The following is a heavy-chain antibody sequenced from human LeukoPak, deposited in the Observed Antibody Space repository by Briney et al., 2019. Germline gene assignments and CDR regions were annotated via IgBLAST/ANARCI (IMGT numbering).Heavy chain of an antibody. J-gene: IGHJ4*02. Sequence: SETLSLTCIVSGSSISNYYWSWIRQPAGKGLEWIGRIYSSGSTNYNPSLKSRVTISVDTSKNQFSLKLSSVTAADTAVYYCARAAVERTRHFDYWGQGTLVTVSS. V-gene: IGHV4-4*07. D-gene: IGHD1-1*01. CDR3: ARAAVERTRHFDY. CDR2: IYSSGST. CDR1: GSSISNYY.